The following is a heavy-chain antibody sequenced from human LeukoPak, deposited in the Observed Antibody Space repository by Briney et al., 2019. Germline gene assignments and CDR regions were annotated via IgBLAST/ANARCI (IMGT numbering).Heavy chain of an antibody. V-gene: IGHV1-24*01. CDR3: ATELLDSSGYDYYFDY. J-gene: IGHJ4*02. CDR2: FDPEDGET. Sequence: ASVKVSCKVSGYTLTELSMHWVRQAPGKGLEWMGGFDPEDGETIYAQKFQGRVTMTEDTSTDTACMELSSLRSEDTAVYYCATELLDSSGYDYYFDYWGQGTLVTVSS. D-gene: IGHD3-22*01. CDR1: GYTLTELS.